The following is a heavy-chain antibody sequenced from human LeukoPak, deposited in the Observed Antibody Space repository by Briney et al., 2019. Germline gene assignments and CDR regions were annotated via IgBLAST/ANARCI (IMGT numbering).Heavy chain of an antibody. CDR1: GFTFSSYW. Sequence: GGSLRLSCAASGFTFSSYWMHWVRQAPGKGLVWVSRINSDGSSTTYADSVKGRFTISRDDARNTLYLQMNSLRAEDTAVYYCAGSGYGSGWYSPQAFDIWGQGTMVTVSS. V-gene: IGHV3-74*01. CDR2: INSDGSST. J-gene: IGHJ3*02. CDR3: AGSGYGSGWYSPQAFDI. D-gene: IGHD6-19*01.